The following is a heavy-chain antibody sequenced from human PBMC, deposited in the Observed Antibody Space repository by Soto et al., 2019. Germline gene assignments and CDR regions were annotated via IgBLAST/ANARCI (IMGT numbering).Heavy chain of an antibody. D-gene: IGHD5-18*01. CDR3: ARGANGYYYFDY. Sequence: GGSLRLSCAASGFSLSDYWMHWVRQAPGEGLVWLSRITRDGSSTNYADSVKGRFTISRDNAKNTLYLQVNSLRGEDTTVYYCARGANGYYYFDYWGQGTLVTVSS. V-gene: IGHV3-74*01. CDR1: GFSLSDYW. J-gene: IGHJ4*02. CDR2: ITRDGSST.